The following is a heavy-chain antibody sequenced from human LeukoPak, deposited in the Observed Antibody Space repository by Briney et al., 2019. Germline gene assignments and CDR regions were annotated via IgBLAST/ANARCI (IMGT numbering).Heavy chain of an antibody. CDR3: ARKMTYYYGSGIDP. CDR2: INHSGST. Sequence: KPSETLSLTCAVYGGSFSGYYWSWIRQPPGKGLEWIGEINHSGSTNYNPSLKSRVTISVDTSKNQFSLKLSSVTAADTAVYYCARKMTYYYGSGIDPWGQGTLVTVSS. CDR1: GGSFSGYY. J-gene: IGHJ5*02. D-gene: IGHD3-10*01. V-gene: IGHV4-34*01.